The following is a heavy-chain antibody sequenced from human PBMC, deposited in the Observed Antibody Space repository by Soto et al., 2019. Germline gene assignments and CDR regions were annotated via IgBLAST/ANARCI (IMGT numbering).Heavy chain of an antibody. J-gene: IGHJ4*02. V-gene: IGHV3-30-3*01. Sequence: QVQLVESGGGVVQPGGSLRLSCAASGFTFSSYAMHWVRQAPGKGLEWVAVISYDGSNKYYADSVKGRFTISRDNSKNTLYLQMNSLRAEDTAVYYCPSYQSGTFDYWGQGTLVTVSS. CDR3: PSYQSGTFDY. CDR1: GFTFSSYA. CDR2: ISYDGSNK.